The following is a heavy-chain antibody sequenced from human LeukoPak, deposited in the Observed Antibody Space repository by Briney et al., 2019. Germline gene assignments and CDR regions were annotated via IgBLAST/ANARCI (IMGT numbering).Heavy chain of an antibody. J-gene: IGHJ6*02. CDR3: ASAVYCSSTSCYPTNYCYYYGMDV. Sequence: GGSLRLSCAASGFTFSSYWMSWVRQAPGKGLEWVANIKQDGSEKYYVDSVKGRFTISRDNAKNSLYLQMNSLRAEDTAVYYCASAVYCSSTSCYPTNYCYYYGMDVWGQGTTVTVSS. D-gene: IGHD2-2*01. CDR1: GFTFSSYW. CDR2: IKQDGSEK. V-gene: IGHV3-7*01.